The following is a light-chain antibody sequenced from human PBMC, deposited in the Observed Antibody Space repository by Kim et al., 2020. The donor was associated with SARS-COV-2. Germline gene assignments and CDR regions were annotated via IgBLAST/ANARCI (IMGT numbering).Light chain of an antibody. V-gene: IGKV3-20*01. J-gene: IGKJ1*01. CDR2: GTS. CDR3: QQFGSSRTWT. Sequence: PADRASLSCKAKQSVTSRSVAWYQQKPGHAPRLLIYGTSTGAAGIPGRFSGGGSGTEYTLTISRLEPEDFAIYYCQQFGSSRTWTFGQVTKVDIK. CDR1: QSVTSRS.